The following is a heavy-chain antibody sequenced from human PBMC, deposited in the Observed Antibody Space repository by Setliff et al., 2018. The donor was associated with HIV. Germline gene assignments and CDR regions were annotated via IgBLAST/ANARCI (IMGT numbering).Heavy chain of an antibody. CDR1: GFSFNSYS. Sequence: GESLKISCTFWGFSFNSYSMHWVRQAPGKGLEWVASIWYDERHKFYANSVKGRFTISRDNPKRTLYLQIDSLRAEDTAVYYCAKDSEFFPAPDRSGYMDHWGQGIPVTVSS. V-gene: IGHV3-30*02. CDR3: AKDSEFFPAPDRSGYMDH. J-gene: IGHJ4*02. CDR2: IWYDERHK. D-gene: IGHD5-12*01.